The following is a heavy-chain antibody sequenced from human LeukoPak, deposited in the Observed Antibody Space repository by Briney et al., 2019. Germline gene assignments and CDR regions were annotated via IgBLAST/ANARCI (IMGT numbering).Heavy chain of an antibody. D-gene: IGHD2-2*01. CDR2: ISYSGST. CDR3: ARTRGSTNWKNGMDV. J-gene: IGHJ6*02. V-gene: IGHV4-59*08. CDR1: GGSISGYY. Sequence: SEALSLTCTVSGGSISGYYWSWIRQPPGKGLEWVGYISYSGSTNYNPSLNSRVTISVDTSKNQFSLKLSSVTAADTAVYYCARTRGSTNWKNGMDVWGQGTTVTVSS.